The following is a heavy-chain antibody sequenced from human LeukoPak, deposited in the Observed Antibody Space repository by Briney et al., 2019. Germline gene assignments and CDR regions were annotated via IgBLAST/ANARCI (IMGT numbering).Heavy chain of an antibody. CDR3: ARGIGIAAADHFDY. D-gene: IGHD6-13*01. J-gene: IGHJ4*02. CDR2: IYYSGST. Sequence: SETLSLTCTVSGGSISSGGYYWSWIRQHPGKGLEWIGYIYYSGSTYYNPSLKSRVTISVDTSKNQFSLKPSSVTAADTAVYYCARGIGIAAADHFDYWGQGTLVTVSS. CDR1: GGSISSGGYY. V-gene: IGHV4-31*03.